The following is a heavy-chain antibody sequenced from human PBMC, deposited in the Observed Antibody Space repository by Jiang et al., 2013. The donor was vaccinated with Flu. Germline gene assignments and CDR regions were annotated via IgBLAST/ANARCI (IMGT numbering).Heavy chain of an antibody. V-gene: IGHV3-30*18. D-gene: IGHD1-7*01. J-gene: IGHJ4*02. CDR3: AKGPHNWNSSAPVDY. Sequence: WVAVISYDGSNKYYADSVKGRFTISRDNSKNTLYLQMNSLRAEDTAVYYCAKGPHNWNSSAPVDYWGRGTLVTVSS. CDR2: ISYDGSNK.